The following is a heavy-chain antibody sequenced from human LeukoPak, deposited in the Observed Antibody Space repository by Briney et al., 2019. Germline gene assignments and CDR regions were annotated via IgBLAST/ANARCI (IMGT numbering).Heavy chain of an antibody. Sequence: ASVKVSCKASGYTFTGDFIHWVRQAPGQGLEWMGWINSDSGGTNYARKFQGRVTMTRDTSISTAYMELSSLRSDDTAVFYCARGNIVTRRGENWFDPWGQGTLVTVSS. J-gene: IGHJ5*02. CDR2: INSDSGGT. CDR3: ARGNIVTRRGENWFDP. V-gene: IGHV1-2*02. D-gene: IGHD6-6*01. CDR1: GYTFTGDF.